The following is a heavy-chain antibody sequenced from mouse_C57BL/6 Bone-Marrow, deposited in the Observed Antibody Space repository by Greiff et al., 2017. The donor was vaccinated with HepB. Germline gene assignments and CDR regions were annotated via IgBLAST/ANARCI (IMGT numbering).Heavy chain of an antibody. Sequence: QVQLKQSGAELVKPGASVKMSCKASGYTFTSYWITWVKQRPGQGLEWIGDIYPGSGSTNYNEKFKSKATLTVDTSSSTAYMQLSSLTSEDSAVYYCARGGDYGKKEYWGQGTTLTVSS. CDR3: ARGGDYGKKEY. CDR1: GYTFTSYW. V-gene: IGHV1-55*01. D-gene: IGHD2-1*01. J-gene: IGHJ2*01. CDR2: IYPGSGST.